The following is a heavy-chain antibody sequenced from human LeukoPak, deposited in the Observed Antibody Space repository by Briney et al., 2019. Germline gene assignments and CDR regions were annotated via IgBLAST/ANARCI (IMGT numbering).Heavy chain of an antibody. CDR2: ISAYNGNT. CDR3: ARVGLVGVPAAQIFDY. J-gene: IGHJ4*02. CDR1: GYTFTSYG. D-gene: IGHD2-2*01. Sequence: GALVKVSCKASGYTFTSYGISWVRQAPGQGLEWMGWISAYNGNTNYAQKLQGRVTMTTYTSTSTAYMELRSLRSDDTAVYYCARVGLVGVPAAQIFDYWGQGTLVTVSS. V-gene: IGHV1-18*04.